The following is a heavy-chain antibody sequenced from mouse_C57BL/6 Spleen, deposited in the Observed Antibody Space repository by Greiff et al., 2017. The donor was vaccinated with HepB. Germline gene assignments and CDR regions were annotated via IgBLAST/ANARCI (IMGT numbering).Heavy chain of an antibody. D-gene: IGHD1-1*01. CDR3: AKHGAYYGSGYWYFDV. J-gene: IGHJ1*03. Sequence: VKVVESGPGLVAPSQSLSITCTDSGFSLTSYGVSWVRQPPGKGLEWLGVIWGDGSTNYHSALISRPSISKDNSKSQVFLKLNSLQTDDTATYYCAKHGAYYGSGYWYFDVWGTGTTVTVSS. CDR1: GFSLTSYG. CDR2: IWGDGST. V-gene: IGHV2-3*01.